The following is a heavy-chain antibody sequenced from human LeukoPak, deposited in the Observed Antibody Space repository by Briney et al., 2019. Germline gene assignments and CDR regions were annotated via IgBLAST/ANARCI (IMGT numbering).Heavy chain of an antibody. CDR1: GFTLSSYA. D-gene: IGHD1-26*01. V-gene: IGHV3-53*01. J-gene: IGHJ4*02. Sequence: GGSLRLSCAASGFTLSSYAMGWVRQAPGKGLEWVSVIYSAGDTYYADPVKGRFTISRDSSKNTLYLQVNSLRADDTAVYYCATRSGSYYYWGQGTLVTVSS. CDR3: ATRSGSYYY. CDR2: IYSAGDT.